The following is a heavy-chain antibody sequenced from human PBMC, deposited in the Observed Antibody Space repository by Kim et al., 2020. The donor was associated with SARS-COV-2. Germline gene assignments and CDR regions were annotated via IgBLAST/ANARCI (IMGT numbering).Heavy chain of an antibody. Sequence: GGSLRLSCAASGFTFDDYGMSWVRQAPGKGLEWVSGINWNGGSTGDADSVKGRFTISRDNTKNSLYLQMNSLRAEDTALYYCARWHRHYHSGLDVWGQGTTVTVSS. CDR3: ARWHRHYHSGLDV. J-gene: IGHJ6*02. CDR1: GFTFDDYG. CDR2: INWNGGST. V-gene: IGHV3-20*04. D-gene: IGHD3-16*02.